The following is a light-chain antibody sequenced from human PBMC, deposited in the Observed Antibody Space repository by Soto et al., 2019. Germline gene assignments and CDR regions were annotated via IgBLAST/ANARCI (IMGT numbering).Light chain of an antibody. CDR2: DVN. CDR1: SSDIGAYNF. CDR3: CSYAGSYTYWV. Sequence: QSALTQPRSVSGSPGQSVTISCTGTSSDIGAYNFVSWYQQHPGKVPKLIIYDVNKRPSGVPDRFSGSKSANTASLTISGLQADDEADYYCCSYAGSYTYWVFGGGTKLTVL. V-gene: IGLV2-11*01. J-gene: IGLJ3*02.